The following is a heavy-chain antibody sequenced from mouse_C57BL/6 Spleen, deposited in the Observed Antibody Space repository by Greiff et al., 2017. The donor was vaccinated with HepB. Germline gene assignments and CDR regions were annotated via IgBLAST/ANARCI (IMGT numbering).Heavy chain of an antibody. CDR1: GYTFTDYN. D-gene: IGHD2-5*01. CDR3: ARRFYYSNYCFDY. V-gene: IGHV1-18*01. CDR2: INPNNGGT. J-gene: IGHJ2*01. Sequence: EVQLQQSGPELVKPGASVKIPCKASGYTFTDYNMDWVKQSHGKSLEWIGDINPNNGGTIYNQKFKGKATLTVDKSSSTAYMELRSLTSEDTAVYYCARRFYYSNYCFDYWGQGTTLTVSS.